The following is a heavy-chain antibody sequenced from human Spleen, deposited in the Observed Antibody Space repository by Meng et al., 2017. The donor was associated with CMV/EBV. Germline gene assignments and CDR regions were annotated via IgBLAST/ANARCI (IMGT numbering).Heavy chain of an antibody. CDR3: ARSITGQLLYNLFDP. CDR1: GFTFSSYW. D-gene: IGHD2-2*01. Sequence: SGFTFSSYWMTWVRQAPGKGLEWVANIKQDGSEKYYVDSVRGRFTISRDNAKNSLYLQMNSLRAADTAVYHCARSITGQLLYNLFDPWGQGTLVTVSS. CDR2: IKQDGSEK. J-gene: IGHJ5*02. V-gene: IGHV3-7*01.